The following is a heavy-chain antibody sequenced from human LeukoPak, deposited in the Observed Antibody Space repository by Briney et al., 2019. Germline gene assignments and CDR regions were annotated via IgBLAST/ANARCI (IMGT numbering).Heavy chain of an antibody. CDR1: GGSFSGYY. Sequence: SETLSLTCAVYGGSFSGYYWSWIRQPPGKGLEWIGEINHSGSTNYNPSLKSRVAISVDTSKNQFSLKLSSVTAADTAVYYCARGGEYSYGFRRFDYWGQGTLVTVSS. CDR2: INHSGST. J-gene: IGHJ4*02. D-gene: IGHD5-18*01. CDR3: ARGGEYSYGFRRFDY. V-gene: IGHV4-34*01.